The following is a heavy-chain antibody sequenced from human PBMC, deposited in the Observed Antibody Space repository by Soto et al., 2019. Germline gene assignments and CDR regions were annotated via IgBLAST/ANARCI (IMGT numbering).Heavy chain of an antibody. Sequence: QVQLQESGPGLVKPSETLSLTCTVSGGSVSSGYYYWSWIRQPPGKGLEWIGYVYYSGSTNYNPSLKSRVTMSVDTSKTQFSLKLNSVTAADTAVSYCARDIALVPSAIFDWGQGTLVTVSS. CDR3: ARDIALVPSAIFD. V-gene: IGHV4-61*01. CDR1: GGSVSSGYYY. CDR2: VYYSGST. D-gene: IGHD2-2*02. J-gene: IGHJ4*02.